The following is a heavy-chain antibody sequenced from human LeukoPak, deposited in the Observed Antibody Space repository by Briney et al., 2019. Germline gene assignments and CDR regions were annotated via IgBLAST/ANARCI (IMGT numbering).Heavy chain of an antibody. CDR2: ISAYNGNT. D-gene: IGHD3-22*01. V-gene: IGHV1-18*01. Sequence: ASVKVSCKASGYTFTSYGISWVRQAPGQGLEWMGWISAYNGNTNYAQKLQGRVTMTTDTSTSTAYMELRSLRSDDTAVYYCASTYDSSGYATGGAFDIWGRGTMVTVSS. CDR1: GYTFTSYG. J-gene: IGHJ3*02. CDR3: ASTYDSSGYATGGAFDI.